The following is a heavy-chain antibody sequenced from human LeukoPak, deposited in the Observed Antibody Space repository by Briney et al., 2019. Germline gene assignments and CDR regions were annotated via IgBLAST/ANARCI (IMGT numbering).Heavy chain of an antibody. V-gene: IGHV1-69*05. CDR3: ARTEYSSSSEYSQH. Sequence: ASVKVSCKASGGTFSSYAISWVRQARGQGLEWMGGIIPIFGTANYAQKFQGRVTITTDESTSTAYMELSSLRSEDTAVYYCARTEYSSSSEYSQHWGQGTLVTVSS. CDR2: IIPIFGTA. D-gene: IGHD6-6*01. CDR1: GGTFSSYA. J-gene: IGHJ1*01.